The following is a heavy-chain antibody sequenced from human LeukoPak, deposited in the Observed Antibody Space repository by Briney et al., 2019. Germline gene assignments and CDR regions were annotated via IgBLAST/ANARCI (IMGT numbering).Heavy chain of an antibody. D-gene: IGHD3-10*01. V-gene: IGHV4-61*02. Sequence: PSETLSLTCTVSGGSISSGSYYWSWIRQPAGKGLEWIGRIYTSGSTNYNPSLKSRVTISVDTSKNQFSLKLSSVTAADTAVYYCARENIMVWGVTGNWFDPWGQGTLVTVSS. CDR2: IYTSGST. J-gene: IGHJ5*02. CDR1: GGSISSGSYY. CDR3: ARENIMVWGVTGNWFDP.